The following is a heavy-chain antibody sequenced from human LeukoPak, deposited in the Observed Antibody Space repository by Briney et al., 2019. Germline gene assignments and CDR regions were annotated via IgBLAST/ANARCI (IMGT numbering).Heavy chain of an antibody. V-gene: IGHV5-10-1*01. CDR3: ARHVLGYDILTGYLSLSFDY. CDR1: GYSFTSYW. D-gene: IGHD3-9*01. Sequence: GESLKISCKGSGYSFTSYWISWVRQMPGKGLEWMGRIDPSDSYTNYSPSFQGHVTISADKSISTAYLQWSSLKASDTAMYYCARHVLGYDILTGYLSLSFDYWGQGTLVTVPS. J-gene: IGHJ4*02. CDR2: IDPSDSYT.